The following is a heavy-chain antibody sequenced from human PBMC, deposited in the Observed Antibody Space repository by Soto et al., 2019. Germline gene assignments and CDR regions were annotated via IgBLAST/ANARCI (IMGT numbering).Heavy chain of an antibody. Sequence: GGSLRLSCAASGFSFDDYAMHWVRQAPGKGLEWVSGISWNSGTIGYADSVKGRFTISRDNAKNLMYLQMNSLRVEDTAVYYCTRYVPAFDYWGQGTPVTVS. CDR2: ISWNSGTI. D-gene: IGHD1-20*01. J-gene: IGHJ4*02. CDR1: GFSFDDYA. V-gene: IGHV3-9*01. CDR3: TRYVPAFDY.